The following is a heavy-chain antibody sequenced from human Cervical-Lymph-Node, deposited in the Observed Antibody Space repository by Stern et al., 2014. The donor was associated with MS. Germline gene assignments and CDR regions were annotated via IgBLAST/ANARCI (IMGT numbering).Heavy chain of an antibody. CDR1: GFSINGYA. D-gene: IGHD2-15*01. CDR3: TTSKRQVVFDK. J-gene: IGHJ4*02. V-gene: IGHV3-64*01. CDR2: MSSDGGTT. Sequence: EVQLVQSGGGLVQPGGSLRLSCAASGFSINGYAMHWVRQAPRKGLEFVSAMSSDGGTTYYVNSMRRRLTITRDNSKNTVSLHMGSLKPEDTAVYYCTTSKRQVVFDKGGQGTLVTVSS.